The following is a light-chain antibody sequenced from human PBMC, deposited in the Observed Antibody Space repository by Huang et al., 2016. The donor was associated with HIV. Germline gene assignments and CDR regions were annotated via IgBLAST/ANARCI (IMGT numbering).Light chain of an antibody. V-gene: IGKV1-39*01. J-gene: IGKJ4*01. CDR1: QSISRY. Sequence: DIEMTQSPSSLSASVGDRVTITCWASQSISRYLHWYQQKPGKAPKLPIHTASMLQSGGPSRFSGSGSGTDFTLTISSLQPDDFATYYCQQSYSAPALTFGGGTKVDIK. CDR3: QQSYSAPALT. CDR2: TAS.